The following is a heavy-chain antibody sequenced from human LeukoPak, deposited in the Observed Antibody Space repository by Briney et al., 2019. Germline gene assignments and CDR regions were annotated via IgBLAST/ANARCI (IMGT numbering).Heavy chain of an antibody. CDR3: ARDSEGNWGQFDY. Sequence: GGSLRLSCVVSASGFTFSNFWMSWVRQAPGKGLEWVANIKEDGSEKNYVDSVKGRFTISRDNAKKSLYLQVKSLRAEDTAVYYCARDSEGNWGQFDYWGQGTLLTVSS. CDR2: IKEDGSEK. CDR1: GFTFSNFW. J-gene: IGHJ4*02. V-gene: IGHV3-7*01. D-gene: IGHD7-27*01.